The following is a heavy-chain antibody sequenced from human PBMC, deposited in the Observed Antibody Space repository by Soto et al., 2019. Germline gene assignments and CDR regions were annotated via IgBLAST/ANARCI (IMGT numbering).Heavy chain of an antibody. Sequence: PGGSQRLSCAASGFTFRSYAMSWVRQAPGKGLEWVSAISGSGGSTYYADSVKGRFTISRDNSKNTLYLQMNSLRAEDTAVYYCAKGLEGTIFGVVIMDYYYGMDVWGQGTTVTVSS. V-gene: IGHV3-23*01. CDR1: GFTFRSYA. D-gene: IGHD3-3*01. CDR3: AKGLEGTIFGVVIMDYYYGMDV. CDR2: ISGSGGST. J-gene: IGHJ6*02.